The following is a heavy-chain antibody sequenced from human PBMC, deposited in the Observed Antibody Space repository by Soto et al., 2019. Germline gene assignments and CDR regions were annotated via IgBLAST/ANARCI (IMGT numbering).Heavy chain of an antibody. D-gene: IGHD3-10*02. V-gene: IGHV1-46*01. CDR3: ARDPEQSYYVHNWFDP. J-gene: IGHJ5*02. CDR2: INPSGGGT. Sequence: GASVKVSCKASGYTFTSYYMHWVRQAPGQGLEWMGVINPSGGGTTYAQKFQGRVTMTRDTSTSTVYMELSSLRSEDTAVYYCARDPEQSYYVHNWFDPWGQGTLVTVSS. CDR1: GYTFTSYY.